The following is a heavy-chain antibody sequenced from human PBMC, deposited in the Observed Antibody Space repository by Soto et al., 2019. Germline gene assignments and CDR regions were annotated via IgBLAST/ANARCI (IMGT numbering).Heavy chain of an antibody. CDR1: GYNFANYW. V-gene: IGHV5-51*01. D-gene: IGHD6-13*01. CDR3: AAGYTTGPDAFDI. J-gene: IGHJ3*02. CDR2: IFPGDSDT. Sequence: GESVKISCXGSGYNFANYWIGWVRQMPGKGLEWMGMIFPGDSDTKNSPSLQGQITMSVDKSDSSAYLQWRSLKASDTAMYYCAAGYTTGPDAFDIWGQGTMVTVSS.